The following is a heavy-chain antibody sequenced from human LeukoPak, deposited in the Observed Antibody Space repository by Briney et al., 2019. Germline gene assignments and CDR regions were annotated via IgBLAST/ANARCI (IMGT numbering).Heavy chain of an antibody. CDR3: ARDGETYYYDSSGIEGGYYFDY. CDR2: ISAYNGNT. V-gene: IGHV1-18*01. J-gene: IGHJ4*02. Sequence: ASVKVSCKASGYTFTNYGISWVRQAPGQGLEWMGWISAYNGNTNYAQKLQGRVTMTTDTSTNTAYMELRSLRSDDTAVYYCARDGETYYYDSSGIEGGYYFDYWGQGTLVTVSS. CDR1: GYTFTNYG. D-gene: IGHD3-22*01.